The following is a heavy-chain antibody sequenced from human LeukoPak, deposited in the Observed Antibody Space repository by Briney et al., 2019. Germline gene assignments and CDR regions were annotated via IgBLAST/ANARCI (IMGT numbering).Heavy chain of an antibody. CDR1: GFTFSSYG. CDR2: IRYDGSNK. D-gene: IGHD1-26*01. CDR3: AKDRRGGSLNDAFDI. V-gene: IGHV3-30*02. J-gene: IGHJ3*02. Sequence: GSLRLSCAASGFTFSSYGMHWVRQAPGKGLEWVAFIRYDGSNKYYADSVKGRFTISRDNSKNTLYLQMNSLRAEDTAVYYCAKDRRGGSLNDAFDIWGQGTMVTVSS.